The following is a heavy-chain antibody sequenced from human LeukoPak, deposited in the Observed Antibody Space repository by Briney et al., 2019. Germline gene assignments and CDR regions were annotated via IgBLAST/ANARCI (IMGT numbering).Heavy chain of an antibody. CDR2: IKQDGSEQ. D-gene: IGHD2-2*01. V-gene: IGHV3-7*01. J-gene: IGHJ3*02. CDR1: GFTFSNAW. Sequence: GGSLRLSCAASGFTFSNAWMSWVRQAPGKGLEWVANIKQDGSEQFYLDSVEGRFTISRDNAKNALYLQMHSLRVEDTAVYYCARESIVVVPTTMDDASDIWGQGTMVTVSS. CDR3: ARESIVVVPTTMDDASDI.